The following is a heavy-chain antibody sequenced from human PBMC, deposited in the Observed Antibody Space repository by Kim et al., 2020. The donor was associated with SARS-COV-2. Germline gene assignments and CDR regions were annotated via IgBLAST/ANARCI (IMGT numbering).Heavy chain of an antibody. Sequence: GGSLRLSCAASGFTVSSNYMSWVRQAPGKGLEWVSVIYSGGSTYYADSVKGRFTISRDNSKNTLYLQMNSLRAEDTAVYYCARASPSPVIDYWGQGTLVTVSS. J-gene: IGHJ4*02. D-gene: IGHD3-10*01. V-gene: IGHV3-53*01. CDR3: ARASPSPVIDY. CDR2: IYSGGST. CDR1: GFTVSSNY.